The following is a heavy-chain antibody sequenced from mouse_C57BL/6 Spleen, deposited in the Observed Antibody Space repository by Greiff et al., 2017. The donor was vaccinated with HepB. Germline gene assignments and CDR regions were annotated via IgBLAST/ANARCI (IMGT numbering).Heavy chain of an antibody. Sequence: EVKLMESGGGLVKPGGSLKLSCAASGFTFSDYGMHWVRQAPEKGLEWVAYISSGSSTIYYADTVKGRFTISRDNAKNTLFLQMTSLRSEDTAMYYCARRLGRYFDVWGTGTTVTVSS. J-gene: IGHJ1*03. CDR1: GFTFSDYG. D-gene: IGHD4-1*01. CDR2: ISSGSSTI. V-gene: IGHV5-17*01. CDR3: ARRLGRYFDV.